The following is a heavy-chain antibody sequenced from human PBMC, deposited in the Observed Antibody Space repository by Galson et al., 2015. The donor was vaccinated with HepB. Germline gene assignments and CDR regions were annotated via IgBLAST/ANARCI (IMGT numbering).Heavy chain of an antibody. V-gene: IGHV3-30*04. D-gene: IGHD6-19*01. Sequence: LRLSCAASGFTFSNYAMHWVRQAPGKGREGVAVISYDGSNKYYADSVRGRFTISSDNSKNTLFLQMNGLRAEDTAVYYCARVGLVLSDPAEYFQHWGQGTLVTVSS. CDR1: GFTFSNYA. J-gene: IGHJ1*01. CDR3: ARVGLVLSDPAEYFQH. CDR2: ISYDGSNK.